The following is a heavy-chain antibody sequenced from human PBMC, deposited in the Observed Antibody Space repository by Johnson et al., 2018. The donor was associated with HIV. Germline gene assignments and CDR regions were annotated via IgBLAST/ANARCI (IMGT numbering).Heavy chain of an antibody. CDR2: ISDSGGRT. D-gene: IGHD1-14*01. Sequence: VQLVESGGGLVQPGGSLRLSCAASGFTFSTYAMYWVRQAPGKGLEWVSSISDSGGRTDYADSVKGRFSISRDNSKNTLYLKMNSLRAEDTAGYYCAVEGARNPDVLDLWGQGTTCTVSS. J-gene: IGHJ6*02. CDR3: AVEGARNPDVLDL. CDR1: GFTFSTYA. V-gene: IGHV3-23*04.